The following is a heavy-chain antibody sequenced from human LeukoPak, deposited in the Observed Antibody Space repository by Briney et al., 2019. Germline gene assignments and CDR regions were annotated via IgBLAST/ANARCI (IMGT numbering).Heavy chain of an antibody. J-gene: IGHJ6*02. CDR2: ISSSSSTI. V-gene: IGHV3-48*01. D-gene: IGHD5-18*01. CDR3: ASSLEGYSYGPYYYYYGMDV. Sequence: GGSLRLSCAASGFTFSSYSMNWVRQAPGKGLEWVSYISSSSSTIYYADSVKGRFTISRDNAKNSLYLQMNSLRAEDTAVYYCASSLEGYSYGPYYYYYGMDVWGQGTTVTVSS. CDR1: GFTFSSYS.